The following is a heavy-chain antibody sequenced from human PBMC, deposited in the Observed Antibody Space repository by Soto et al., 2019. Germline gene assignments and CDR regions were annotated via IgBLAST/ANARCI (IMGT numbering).Heavy chain of an antibody. CDR1: GGTFSSYA. V-gene: IGHV1-69*01. J-gene: IGHJ6*02. D-gene: IGHD3-3*01. CDR2: IIPIFGTA. Sequence: QVQLVQSGAEVKKPGSSVKVSCKASGGTFSSYAISWVRQAPGQGLEWMGGIIPIFGTANYAQKFQGRVTITAEESTGTAYMGLRSRRLGDRAFYYCARSLKWAIFGDNNYYYGMDVWGQGTTVTASS. CDR3: ARSLKWAIFGDNNYYYGMDV.